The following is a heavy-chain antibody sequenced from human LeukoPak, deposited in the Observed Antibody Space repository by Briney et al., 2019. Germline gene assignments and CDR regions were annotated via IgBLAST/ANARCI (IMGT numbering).Heavy chain of an antibody. CDR1: GFTFDDYG. Sequence: GGSLRLSCAASGFTFDDYGMSWVRQAPGKGLEWVSGINWNGGSTGYADSMKGRFTISRDNAKNSLYLQMNSLRAEDTALYYCARDRGTYYDFWSGYPDYWGQGTLVTVSS. J-gene: IGHJ4*02. V-gene: IGHV3-20*04. D-gene: IGHD3-3*01. CDR2: INWNGGST. CDR3: ARDRGTYYDFWSGYPDY.